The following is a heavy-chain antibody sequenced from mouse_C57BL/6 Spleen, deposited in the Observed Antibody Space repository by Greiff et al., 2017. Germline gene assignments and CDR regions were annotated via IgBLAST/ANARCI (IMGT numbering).Heavy chain of an antibody. Sequence: QVHVKQSGAELVKPGASVKISCKASGYAFSSYWMNWVKQRPGKGLEWIGQIYPGDGDTNYNGKFKGKATLTADKSSSTAYMQLSSLTSEDSAVYFCARGDVGYFDYWGQGTTLTVSS. V-gene: IGHV1-80*01. CDR1: GYAFSSYW. CDR2: IYPGDGDT. J-gene: IGHJ2*01. D-gene: IGHD3-3*01. CDR3: ARGDVGYFDY.